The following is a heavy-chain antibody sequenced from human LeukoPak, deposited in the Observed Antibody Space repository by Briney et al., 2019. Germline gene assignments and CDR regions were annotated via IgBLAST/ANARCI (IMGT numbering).Heavy chain of an antibody. CDR3: ARSTTTVNYFDY. V-gene: IGHV4-61*03. D-gene: IGHD1-1*01. Sequence: SETLSLTCTVSGYSISSGYYWGWIRQPPGKGLEWIGYIYYSGSTTYNPSLKSRVTISVDTSKSHFSLKLTSVTAADTAVYYCARSTTTVNYFDYWGQGTLVTVSS. CDR2: IYYSGST. J-gene: IGHJ4*02. CDR1: GYSISSGYY.